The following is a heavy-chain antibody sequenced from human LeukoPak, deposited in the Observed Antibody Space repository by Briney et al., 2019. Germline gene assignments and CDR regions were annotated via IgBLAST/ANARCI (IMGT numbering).Heavy chain of an antibody. Sequence: GGSLRLSCAASGFSVSSHHMSWVRQAPGKGLEWVSVMYSGGSAYYGDSVKGRYTISRDNSKNTLSLQMNSLRAEDTTMYYCARYLVGAQPSAFDIWGQGTMVTVSS. J-gene: IGHJ3*02. CDR1: GFSVSSHH. CDR3: ARYLVGAQPSAFDI. V-gene: IGHV3-53*01. D-gene: IGHD1-26*01. CDR2: MYSGGSA.